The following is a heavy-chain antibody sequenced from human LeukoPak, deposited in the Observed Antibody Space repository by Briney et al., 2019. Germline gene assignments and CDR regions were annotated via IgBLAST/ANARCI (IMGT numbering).Heavy chain of an antibody. V-gene: IGHV3-7*05. D-gene: IGHD3-10*01. CDR3: ARGMFYYGSGSDTGDY. CDR1: GXTFSNYW. Sequence: PGGSLRLCCAASGXTFSNYWMSWVRQAPGKGLEWVANLKQDGSEKYYVDSVKGRFTISRDNAKNSLYLQMNSQRAEDTAVYYCARGMFYYGSGSDTGDYWGQGTLVTVSS. J-gene: IGHJ4*02. CDR2: LKQDGSEK.